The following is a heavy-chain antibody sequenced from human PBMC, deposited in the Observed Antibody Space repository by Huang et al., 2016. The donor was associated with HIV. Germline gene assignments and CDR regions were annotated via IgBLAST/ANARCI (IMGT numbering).Heavy chain of an antibody. CDR2: IGNDGSSL. J-gene: IGHJ3*02. D-gene: IGHD3-10*01. V-gene: IGHV3-30*02. CDR1: GFSFYRYG. CDR3: ARGSDYAFDI. Sequence: QVQLVESGGGVVQPGGSLRLSCAASGFSFYRYGMDWVRQAPGKGLEWWAFIGNDGSSLNYADSVKGRFTISRDNSKNTLYLQMNSLRTEDTAVFYCARGSDYAFDIWGQGTMVTVSS.